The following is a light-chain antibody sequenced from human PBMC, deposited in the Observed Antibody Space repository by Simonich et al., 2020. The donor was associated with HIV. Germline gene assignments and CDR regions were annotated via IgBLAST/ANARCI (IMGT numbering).Light chain of an antibody. J-gene: IGKJ4*01. CDR1: QNVASN. CDR2: GAS. Sequence: EIVMTQSPATLSVSPGERATLSCRVSQNVASNLAWYQQKPGQAPRLLIYGASSRATGIPARFSGSGFGTEFTLTISSMQSEDFAVYYCQQRSNWLTFGGGTKVEIK. CDR3: QQRSNWLT. V-gene: IGKV3-15*01.